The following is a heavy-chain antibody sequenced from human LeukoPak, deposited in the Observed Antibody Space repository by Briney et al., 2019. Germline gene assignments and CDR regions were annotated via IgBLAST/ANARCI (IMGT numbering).Heavy chain of an antibody. CDR1: GGSISSSSYY. D-gene: IGHD4-17*01. V-gene: IGHV4-39*07. Sequence: PSETLSLTCTVSGGSISSSSYYWGWIRQPPGKGLEWIGSIYYSGSTYYNPSLKSRVTISVDTSKNQFSLKLSSVTAADTAVYYCARGYGDYAYYYYYYMDVWGKGTTVTVSS. CDR3: ARGYGDYAYYYYYYMDV. J-gene: IGHJ6*03. CDR2: IYYSGST.